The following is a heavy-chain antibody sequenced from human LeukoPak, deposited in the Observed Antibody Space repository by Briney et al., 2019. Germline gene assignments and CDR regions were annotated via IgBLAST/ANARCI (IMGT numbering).Heavy chain of an antibody. CDR2: IYYSGST. CDR1: GWSFNDYY. V-gene: IGHV4-59*08. CDR3: ACQTNDAFDI. J-gene: IGHJ3*02. Sequence: SETLSLTCAVYGWSFNDYYWSWIRQPPGKGLEWIGYIYYSGSTNYNPSLKSRVTISVDTSKNQFSLKLSSVTAADTAVYYCACQTNDAFDIWGQGTMVTVSS.